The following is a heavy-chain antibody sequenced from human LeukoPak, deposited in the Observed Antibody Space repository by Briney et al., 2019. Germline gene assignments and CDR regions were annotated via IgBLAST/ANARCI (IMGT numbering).Heavy chain of an antibody. CDR1: GGSISSSSYY. CDR3: ARHRWDFWSGYPNPSAFDI. V-gene: IGHV4-39*01. CDR2: IYYSGST. J-gene: IGHJ3*02. Sequence: SETLSLTCTVSGGSISSSSYYWGWIRQPPGKGLEWIGSIYYSGSTYYNPSLKSRVTISVDTSKNQFSLKLSSVTAADTAVYYCARHRWDFWSGYPNPSAFDIWGQGTMVTVSS. D-gene: IGHD3-3*01.